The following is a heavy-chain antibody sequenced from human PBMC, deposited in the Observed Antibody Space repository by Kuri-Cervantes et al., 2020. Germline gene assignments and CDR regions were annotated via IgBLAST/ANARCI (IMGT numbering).Heavy chain of an antibody. CDR1: GGSFSGYY. CDR2: IYYSGST. CDR3: AREYNIAALGTPLDY. Sequence: LRLSCALYGGSFSGYYWSWIRQPPGKGLEWIGYIYYSGSTYYNPSLKSRVTISVDTSKNQFSLKLSSVTAADTAVYYCAREYNIAALGTPLDYWGQGTLVTVSS. D-gene: IGHD6-25*01. J-gene: IGHJ4*02. V-gene: IGHV4-30-4*08.